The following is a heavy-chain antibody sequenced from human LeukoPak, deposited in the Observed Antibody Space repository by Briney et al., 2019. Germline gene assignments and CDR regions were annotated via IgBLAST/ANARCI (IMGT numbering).Heavy chain of an antibody. J-gene: IGHJ4*02. Sequence: PGRSLRLSCAASGFTFSTYGMHWIRQAPGKGLEWVAVISYDGSNKYYAGSVKGRFTISRDNSKNTLYLQMNSLRAEDTAVYYCVTGNPKSFDYWGQGTLVTVSS. CDR3: VTGNPKSFDY. V-gene: IGHV3-30*03. CDR1: GFTFSTYG. CDR2: ISYDGSNK. D-gene: IGHD4-23*01.